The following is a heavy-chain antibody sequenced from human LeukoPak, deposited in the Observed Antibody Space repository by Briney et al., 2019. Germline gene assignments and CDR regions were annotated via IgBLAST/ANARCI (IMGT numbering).Heavy chain of an antibody. CDR3: ADKVNTVTTADY. CDR2: ISGSGDSK. Sequence: GGSLRLSCAASGFSFSSYAMSWVRQAPGKRLEWVSAISGSGDSKLYADSVKGRLTISRDNSKNTLYLQMNSLRAEDTAVYYCADKVNTVTTADYWGQGTLVTVSS. J-gene: IGHJ4*02. D-gene: IGHD4-17*01. CDR1: GFSFSSYA. V-gene: IGHV3-23*01.